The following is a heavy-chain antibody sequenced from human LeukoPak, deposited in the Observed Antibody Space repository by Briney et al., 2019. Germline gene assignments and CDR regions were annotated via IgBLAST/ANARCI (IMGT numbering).Heavy chain of an antibody. V-gene: IGHV3-30*02. CDR2: IRYDGSNK. J-gene: IGHJ4*02. CDR3: ARGPVVVVMEYYFDY. CDR1: GFTFSSYG. D-gene: IGHD3-22*01. Sequence: PGGSLRLSCAASGFTFSSYGMHWVRQAPGKGLEWVAFIRYDGSNKYYADSVKGRFTISRDNSKNTLYLQMNSLRAEDTAVYYCARGPVVVVMEYYFDYWGQGTLVTVSS.